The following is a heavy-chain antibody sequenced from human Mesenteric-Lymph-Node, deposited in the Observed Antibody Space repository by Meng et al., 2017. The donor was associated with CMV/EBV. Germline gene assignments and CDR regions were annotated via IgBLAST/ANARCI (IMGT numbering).Heavy chain of an antibody. J-gene: IGHJ4*02. V-gene: IGHV4-34*01. CDR3: ARGSSYDILTGYFDY. D-gene: IGHD3-9*01. CDR1: GGSFSGYY. CDR2: INHSGST. Sequence: GQLHPVGEGLLKPSETPSVTCAVYGGSFSGYYWNWIRQSPEKGLEWIGEINHSGSTTYNPSFTSRITISVDTSTNQISLNMSSVTAADTAVYYCARGSSYDILTGYFDYWGQGALVTVSS.